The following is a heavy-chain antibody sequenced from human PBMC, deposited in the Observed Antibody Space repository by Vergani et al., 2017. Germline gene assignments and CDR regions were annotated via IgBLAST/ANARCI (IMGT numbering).Heavy chain of an antibody. D-gene: IGHD3-10*01. CDR1: GYTFTSYG. CDR2: ISAYNGNT. V-gene: IGHV1-18*01. CDR3: EKDLDMPNELLWFGDPPGDY. Sequence: QVQLVQSGAEVKKPGASVKVSCKASGYTFTSYGISWVRQAPGQGLEWMGWISAYNGNTNYAQKLQGRVTMTTDTSTSTAYMELRSLRSEGTAVYYCEKDLDMPNELLWFGDPPGDYWGQGTLVTVSS. J-gene: IGHJ4*02.